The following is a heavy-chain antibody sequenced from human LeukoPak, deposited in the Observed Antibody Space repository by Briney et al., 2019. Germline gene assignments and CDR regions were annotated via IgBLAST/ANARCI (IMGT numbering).Heavy chain of an antibody. CDR2: ISSSGSTI. J-gene: IGHJ4*02. V-gene: IGHV3-48*03. Sequence: GGSLRLSCAASGFTFSSYEMNWVRQAPGKGLEWVSYISSSGSTIYYADSVKGRFTISRDNAKNSLYLQMNSLRAEDTAVYYCARDSIVGAVDYWGQGTLVTVSS. CDR3: ARDSIVGAVDY. CDR1: GFTFSSYE. D-gene: IGHD1-26*01.